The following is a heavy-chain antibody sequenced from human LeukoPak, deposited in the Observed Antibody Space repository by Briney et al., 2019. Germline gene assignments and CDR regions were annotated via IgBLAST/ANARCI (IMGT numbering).Heavy chain of an antibody. Sequence: GRSLRLSCAASGFTFSSYGMHWVRQAPGKGLEWVAVISYDGSNKYYADSVKGRFTISRDNSKNTLYLKMNSLRAEDTAVYYCAKGDCSSTSCFFGNWFDPWGQGTLVTASS. D-gene: IGHD2-2*01. CDR3: AKGDCSSTSCFFGNWFDP. J-gene: IGHJ5*02. CDR1: GFTFSSYG. CDR2: ISYDGSNK. V-gene: IGHV3-30*18.